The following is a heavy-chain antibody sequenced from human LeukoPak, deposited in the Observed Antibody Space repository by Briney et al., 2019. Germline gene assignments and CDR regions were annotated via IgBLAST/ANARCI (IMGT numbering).Heavy chain of an antibody. V-gene: IGHV1-18*04. Sequence: GASVKVSGKASGYTFTSYGISWVRQAPGQGLEWMGWISAYNGNTNYAQKLQGRVTMTTDTSTSTAYMELRSLRSDDTAVYYCARDLLYCSGGSCYSLDAFDIWGQGTMVTVSS. CDR2: ISAYNGNT. CDR3: ARDLLYCSGGSCYSLDAFDI. J-gene: IGHJ3*02. CDR1: GYTFTSYG. D-gene: IGHD2-15*01.